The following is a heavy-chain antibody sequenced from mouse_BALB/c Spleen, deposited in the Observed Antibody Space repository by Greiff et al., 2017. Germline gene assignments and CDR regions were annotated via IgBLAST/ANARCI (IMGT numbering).Heavy chain of an antibody. CDR1: GYAFTNYL. D-gene: IGHD2-4*01. V-gene: IGHV1-54*01. CDR3: ARSPIYYDYDGDYFDY. J-gene: IGHJ2*01. Sequence: VQLQQSGAELVRPGTSVKVSCKASGYAFTNYLIEWVKQRPGQGLEWIGVINPGSGGTNYNEKFKGKAILTADKSSSTAYMQLSSLTSDDSAVYFCARSPIYYDYDGDYFDYWGQGTTLTVSS. CDR2: INPGSGGT.